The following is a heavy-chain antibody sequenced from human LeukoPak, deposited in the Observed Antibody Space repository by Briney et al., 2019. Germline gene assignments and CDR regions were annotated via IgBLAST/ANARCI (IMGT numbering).Heavy chain of an antibody. CDR2: ISSSSDTI. J-gene: IGHJ4*02. CDR3: AKRGSAYYGSGGPFDY. CDR1: GFTFGPYT. V-gene: IGHV3-48*04. Sequence: GGSLRLSCAASGFTFGPYTMNWVRQAPGKGLEWVSYISSSSDTIYYADSVKGRFTISRDNAKNSLYLQMNSLRAEDTALYYCAKRGSAYYGSGGPFDYWGQGTLVTVSS. D-gene: IGHD3-10*01.